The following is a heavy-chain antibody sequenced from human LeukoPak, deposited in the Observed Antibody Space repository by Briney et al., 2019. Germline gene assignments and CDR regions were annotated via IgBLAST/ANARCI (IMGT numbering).Heavy chain of an antibody. V-gene: IGHV4-59*01. CDR1: GGSISSYY. CDR3: ARVGSSGWYNYFDY. D-gene: IGHD6-19*01. Sequence: SETLSLTCIVSGGSISSYYWSWIRPPPGKGLEWIGYIYYSGSTTYNPSLRSRVTISVDTSKNQFALKLSSVAAADTAVYYCARVGSSGWYNYFDYWGQGTLVTVSS. J-gene: IGHJ4*02. CDR2: IYYSGST.